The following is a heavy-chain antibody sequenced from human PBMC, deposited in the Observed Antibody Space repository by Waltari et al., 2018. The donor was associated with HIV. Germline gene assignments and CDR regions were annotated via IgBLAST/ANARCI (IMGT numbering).Heavy chain of an antibody. V-gene: IGHV3-66*02. CDR3: ARDFRAVRYSYGNPEYYYYGMDV. D-gene: IGHD5-18*01. CDR1: GFTVSSNY. Sequence: VQLVESGGGLVQPGGSLRLSCAASGFTVSSNYMSWVRQAPGKGLEWVSVIYSGGSTYYADSVKGRLTISRDNSKNTLYLQMNSLRGEDTAVYYCARDFRAVRYSYGNPEYYYYGMDVWGQGTTVTVSS. CDR2: IYSGGST. J-gene: IGHJ6*02.